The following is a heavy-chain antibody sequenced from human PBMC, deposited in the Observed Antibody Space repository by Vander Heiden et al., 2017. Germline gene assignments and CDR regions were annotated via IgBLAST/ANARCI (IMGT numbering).Heavy chain of an antibody. CDR1: GFTFSDYY. CDR2: ISSSGSTI. Sequence: QVQLVESGGGLVKPGGALRLSCPASGFTFSDYYMGWIRQAPGKGLEWVSYISSSGSTIYYADAVKGRFTISRDNAKNSLYLQMKSLRAEDTAVYYFARDFDPSRLFDYWGQGTLVTVSS. CDR3: ARDFDPSRLFDY. J-gene: IGHJ4*02. V-gene: IGHV3-11*01. D-gene: IGHD3-9*01.